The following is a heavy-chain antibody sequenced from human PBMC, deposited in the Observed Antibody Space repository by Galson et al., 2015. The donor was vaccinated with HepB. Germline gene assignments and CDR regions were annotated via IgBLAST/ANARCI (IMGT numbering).Heavy chain of an antibody. CDR2: IHPGDDSEI. CDR1: GDRFTDSW. Sequence: QSGAEVKKPGESLKISCKDSGDRFTDSWIGWVRQTPGKGLEWMGLIHPGDDSEIVYRSSLQGQVTISADKSISTAYLQWNSLKASDTAIYYCARRAWTLRDSYFDVDVWGQGTTVTVSS. D-gene: IGHD3-3*01. CDR3: ARRAWTLRDSYFDVDV. V-gene: IGHV5-51*01. J-gene: IGHJ6*02.